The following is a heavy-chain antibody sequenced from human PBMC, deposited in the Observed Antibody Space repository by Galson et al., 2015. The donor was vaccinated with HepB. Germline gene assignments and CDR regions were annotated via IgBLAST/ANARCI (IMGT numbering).Heavy chain of an antibody. CDR1: GFTFSSYG. J-gene: IGHJ3*02. Sequence: SLRLSCAASGFTFSSYGMHWVRQAPGKGLEWVAVVSYDGSNKYSADSVKGRFTISRDNSKNTLYLQMNSLTAEDTAVYYCAKDQSMDYGDYEPDAFDIWGQGTMVTVSS. CDR2: VSYDGSNK. CDR3: AKDQSMDYGDYEPDAFDI. V-gene: IGHV3-30*18. D-gene: IGHD4-17*01.